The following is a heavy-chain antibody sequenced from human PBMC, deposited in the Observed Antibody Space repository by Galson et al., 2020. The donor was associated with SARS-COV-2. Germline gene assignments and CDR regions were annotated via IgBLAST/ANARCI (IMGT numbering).Heavy chain of an antibody. D-gene: IGHD2-15*01. Sequence: SETLSLTCAVYGGSFRNYYWTWIRQSPEKGLEWLGEINHRGSTNYNPSLKSRVAMSVDASKNQFSLSLSSVTAADTAVYYCARGAEKRRIIVVVPYYYSYMDVWGSGTTVTVSS. V-gene: IGHV4-34*01. J-gene: IGHJ6*03. CDR2: INHRGST. CDR1: GGSFRNYY. CDR3: ARGAEKRRIIVVVPYYYSYMDV.